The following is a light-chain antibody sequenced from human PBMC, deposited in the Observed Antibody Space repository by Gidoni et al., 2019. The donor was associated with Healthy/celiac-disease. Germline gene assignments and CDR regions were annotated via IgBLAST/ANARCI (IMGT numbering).Light chain of an antibody. CDR2: DVS. CDR3: SSYTSSSTQV. CDR1: SSDVGGYNY. Sequence: QSALTQPASVSGSPGQSITISCTGTSSDVGGYNYFSWYQQHPGKAPKLMIYDVSNRPSGVSNRFSGSKSGNTASLTISGLQADDEADYYCSSYTSSSTQVFGTGTKVTVL. V-gene: IGLV2-14*03. J-gene: IGLJ1*01.